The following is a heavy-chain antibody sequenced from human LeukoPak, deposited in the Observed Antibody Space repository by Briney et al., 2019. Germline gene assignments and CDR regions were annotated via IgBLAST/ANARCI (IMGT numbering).Heavy chain of an antibody. D-gene: IGHD3-9*01. CDR2: IDYSGSTK. CDR3: VVWVAYDILTTYPGAEYFQH. CDR1: GFTFSSFP. J-gene: IGHJ1*01. Sequence: GGSLRLSCAGSGFTFSSFPTNWVRQASGKGLEWISYIDYSGSTKYYADSVKGRFTISRDNAKNSVYLQMNSLRAEDTAVYYCVVWVAYDILTTYPGAEYFQHWGQGTLVSVSS. V-gene: IGHV3-48*03.